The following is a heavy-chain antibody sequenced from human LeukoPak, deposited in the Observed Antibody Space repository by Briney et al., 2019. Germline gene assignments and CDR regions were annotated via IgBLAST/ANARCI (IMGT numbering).Heavy chain of an antibody. J-gene: IGHJ4*02. Sequence: GGSLRLSCAASGFTFSSYSMNWVRQAPGKGLEWVSSISSSSSYIYYADSVKGRFTISRDNAKNSLYLQMNSLRAEDTAVYYCARDVGTYSSSWYYFDYWGQGTLVTVSS. CDR1: GFTFSSYS. V-gene: IGHV3-21*01. CDR2: ISSSSSYI. D-gene: IGHD6-13*01. CDR3: ARDVGTYSSSWYYFDY.